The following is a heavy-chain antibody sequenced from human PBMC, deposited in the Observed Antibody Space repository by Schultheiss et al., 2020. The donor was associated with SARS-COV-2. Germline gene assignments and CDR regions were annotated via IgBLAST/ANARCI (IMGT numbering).Heavy chain of an antibody. CDR3: ARGVLRHLFDY. J-gene: IGHJ4*02. CDR1: GYTFTSYD. Sequence: ASVKVSCKASGYTFTSYDINWVRQAPGQGLEWMGWINPNSGGTNYAQKFQGRVTMTRDTSISTAYMELSRLRSDDTAVYYCARGVLRHLFDYWGQGTLVTVSS. V-gene: IGHV1-2*02. CDR2: INPNSGGT. D-gene: IGHD4-17*01.